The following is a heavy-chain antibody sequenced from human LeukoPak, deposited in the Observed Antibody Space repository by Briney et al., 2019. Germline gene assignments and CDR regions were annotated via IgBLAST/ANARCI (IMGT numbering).Heavy chain of an antibody. D-gene: IGHD6-19*01. Sequence: SETLSLTCTVSGGSISSYYWSWIRQPAGRGLEWIGRIYTSGSTNYNPSPKSRVTMSVDTSKNQFSLKLSSVTAADTAVYYCARDQGEQWLVHFDYWGEGTPVTVSS. CDR2: IYTSGST. V-gene: IGHV4-4*07. J-gene: IGHJ4*02. CDR3: ARDQGEQWLVHFDY. CDR1: GGSISSYY.